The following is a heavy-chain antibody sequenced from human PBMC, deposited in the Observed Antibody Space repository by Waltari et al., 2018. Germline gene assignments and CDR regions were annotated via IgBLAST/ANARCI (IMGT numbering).Heavy chain of an antibody. CDR1: GFTFDDYV. J-gene: IGHJ6*03. Sequence: VQLVESGGGLVRPGGSLRLSCAASGFTFDDYVLSWVRQAPGKGLGVVEGMNWTGGSTGNADSVKRGFTNSRDNANNSLYLQMNSRRAEDTALYYCARDSDYYYMDFWGKGTTVTVSS. CDR3: ARDSDYYYMDF. D-gene: IGHD1-26*01. CDR2: MNWTGGST. V-gene: IGHV3-20*04.